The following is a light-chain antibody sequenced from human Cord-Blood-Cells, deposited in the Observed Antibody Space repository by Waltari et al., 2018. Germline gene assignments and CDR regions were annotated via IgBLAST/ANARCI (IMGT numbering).Light chain of an antibody. Sequence: QSALTQPPSASGSPGQSVTISCTGTSTDFGVYNYVSWYQQHPGKAPKLMIYGVSKRPSGVPDRFSGSKSGNTASLTVSGLQAEDEADYYCSSYAGSNRVFGGGTKLTVL. CDR2: GVS. V-gene: IGLV2-8*01. J-gene: IGLJ3*02. CDR1: STDFGVYNY. CDR3: SSYAGSNRV.